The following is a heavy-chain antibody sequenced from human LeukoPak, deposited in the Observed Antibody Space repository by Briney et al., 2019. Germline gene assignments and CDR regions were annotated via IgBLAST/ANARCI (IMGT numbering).Heavy chain of an antibody. Sequence: PGGSLRPSCAGSGITFSRHWMHRVRPVPGKGLVWVLRMNSEGSSTSYADTVKARFIISRDNAKSTLYLQMNSPRAEDKAVYYCTSDTVDTAVGIDYWGQGTLVTVSS. J-gene: IGHJ4*02. D-gene: IGHD5-18*01. CDR1: GITFSRHW. V-gene: IGHV3-74*01. CDR3: TSDTVDTAVGIDY. CDR2: MNSEGSST.